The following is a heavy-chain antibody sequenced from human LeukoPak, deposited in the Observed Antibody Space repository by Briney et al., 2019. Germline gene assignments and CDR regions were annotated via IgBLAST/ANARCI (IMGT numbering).Heavy chain of an antibody. D-gene: IGHD2-15*01. J-gene: IGHJ5*02. CDR2: ISSCGSTI. V-gene: IGHV3-48*03. CDR3: ARERICSGSSCPSDP. CDR1: GFNFCCYE. Sequence: GGSLRLSCAASGFNFCCYEMTWVRQAPGKGLEWVSYISSCGSTIYYAASVKGRFTISRDNAKNSLYLQRNSLRAEDTAVYYCARERICSGSSCPSDPWGQGTLVTVSS.